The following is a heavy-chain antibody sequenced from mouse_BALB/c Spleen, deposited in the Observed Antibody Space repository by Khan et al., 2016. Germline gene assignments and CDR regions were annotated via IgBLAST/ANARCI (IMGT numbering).Heavy chain of an antibody. CDR1: GYTFSSYW. V-gene: IGHV1-9*01. CDR2: ILPGSGST. J-gene: IGHJ2*01. Sequence: QVQLKQSGAELMKPGASVKISCKATGYTFSSYWIEWVKQRPGHGLEWIGEILPGSGSTNYNEKFRGKATFTADTSSNTAYMQLSSLTSEDSAVHYCERTDRRGYFDYWGQGTTLTVSS. CDR3: ERTDRRGYFDY.